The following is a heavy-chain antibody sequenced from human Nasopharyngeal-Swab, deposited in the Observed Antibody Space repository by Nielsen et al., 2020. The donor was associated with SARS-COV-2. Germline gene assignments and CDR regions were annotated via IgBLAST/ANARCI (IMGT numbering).Heavy chain of an antibody. CDR2: ISYDGSNK. CDR1: GFTFSSYA. V-gene: IGHV3-30*04. CDR3: ARTGYSSGWYPAAGAFDI. J-gene: IGHJ3*02. D-gene: IGHD6-19*01. Sequence: GESLKISCAASGFTFSSYAMHWVRQAPGKGLEWVAVISYDGSNKYYADSVKGRFTISRDNSKNTLYLQMNSLRAEDTAVYYCARTGYSSGWYPAAGAFDIWGQGTTVTVSS.